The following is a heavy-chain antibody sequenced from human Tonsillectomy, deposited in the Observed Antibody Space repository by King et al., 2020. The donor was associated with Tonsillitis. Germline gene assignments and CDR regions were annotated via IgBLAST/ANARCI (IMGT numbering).Heavy chain of an antibody. CDR1: GFSFITYS. CDR3: ARDGMSGSGRYFDY. V-gene: IGHV3-21*01. D-gene: IGHD6-19*01. J-gene: IGHJ4*02. Sequence: QLVQSGGGLVNPGGSLRLSCAASGFSFITYSINWVRQAPGKGLEWGSSISGSSSYKYVDLVKGRFTVSRDNAKNSVYLKMNSLRADDTAVYYCARDGMSGSGRYFDYWGQGTLVTVSS. CDR2: ISGSSSY.